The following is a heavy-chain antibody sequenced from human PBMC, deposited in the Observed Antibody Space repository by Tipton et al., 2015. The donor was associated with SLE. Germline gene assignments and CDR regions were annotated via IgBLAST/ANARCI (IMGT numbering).Heavy chain of an antibody. V-gene: IGHV4-38-2*02. D-gene: IGHD3-3*01. Sequence: TLPLTRTVSGYSISSGYYWGWIRQPPGKGLEWIGSIYHSGSTYYNPSLKSRVTISVDTSKNQFSLKLSSVTAADTAVYYCTRYDFWSGYSAIDAFDIWGQGTMVTVSS. CDR3: TRYDFWSGYSAIDAFDI. J-gene: IGHJ3*02. CDR2: IYHSGST. CDR1: GYSISSGYY.